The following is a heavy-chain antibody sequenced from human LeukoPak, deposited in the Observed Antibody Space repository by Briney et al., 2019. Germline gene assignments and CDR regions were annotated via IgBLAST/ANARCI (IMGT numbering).Heavy chain of an antibody. CDR2: IKPNSGGT. Sequence: ASVKVSCKASGYTFTGYYMHWVRQAPGQGLEWMGWIKPNSGGTNSAQKFQGRVTMTRDTSISTAYMELSGLRSDDTAVYYCARDGHDSSGYYPDYWGQGTLVTASS. D-gene: IGHD3-22*01. V-gene: IGHV1-2*02. J-gene: IGHJ4*02. CDR3: ARDGHDSSGYYPDY. CDR1: GYTFTGYY.